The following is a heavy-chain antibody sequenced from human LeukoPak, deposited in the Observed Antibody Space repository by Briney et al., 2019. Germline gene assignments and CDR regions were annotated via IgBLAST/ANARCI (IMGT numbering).Heavy chain of an antibody. CDR2: IKQDGSEK. Sequence: GGSLRLSCAASGFTFSSYLMSWVRQAPGKGLEWVANIKQDGSEKYYVDSVKGRFTISRDNAKNSLYLQMNSLRAEDTAVYYCARAQNYGSGSYYVPWGQGTLVTVSS. CDR3: ARAQNYGSGSYYVP. J-gene: IGHJ5*02. D-gene: IGHD3-10*01. CDR1: GFTFSSYL. V-gene: IGHV3-7*04.